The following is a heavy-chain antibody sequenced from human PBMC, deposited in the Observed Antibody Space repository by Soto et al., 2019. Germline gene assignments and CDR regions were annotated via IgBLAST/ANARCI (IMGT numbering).Heavy chain of an antibody. D-gene: IGHD3-3*01. CDR1: GYTFTGYY. CDR2: INPNSGGT. J-gene: IGHJ5*02. Sequence: ASVKVSCKASGYTFTGYYMHWVRQAPGQGLEWMGWINPNSGGTNYAQKFQGRVTMTRDTSISTAYMELSRLRSDDTAVYYCARDRLRFLNWFDPWGQVTLVTVSS. V-gene: IGHV1-2*02. CDR3: ARDRLRFLNWFDP.